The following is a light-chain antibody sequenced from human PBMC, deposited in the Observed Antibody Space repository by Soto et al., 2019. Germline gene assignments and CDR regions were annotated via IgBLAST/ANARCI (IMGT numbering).Light chain of an antibody. Sequence: EIALTQSPGTLSLSPRERATLSCRASQSVSSSYLAWYQQKPGQAPRLLIYGASSSATGIPDRFSGSGSGTDFTLTIIRLEPEDFAVYYCQRYGSSPYSFGQGTKLEIK. CDR2: GAS. CDR3: QRYGSSPYS. J-gene: IGKJ2*03. V-gene: IGKV3-20*01. CDR1: QSVSSSY.